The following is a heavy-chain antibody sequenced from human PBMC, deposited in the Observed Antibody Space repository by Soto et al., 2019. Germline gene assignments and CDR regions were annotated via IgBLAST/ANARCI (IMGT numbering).Heavy chain of an antibody. CDR2: VYYTGST. D-gene: IGHD6-19*01. CDR1: GASISRYAYY. CDR3: ARRVAGHAGGY. Sequence: SETLSLTRTVSGASISRYAYYWDWIRQPPGRRLEWIGTVYYTGSTYYNPSLKSRVTISADTSKNQCTLNQSSVTAADWAVYYCARRVAGHAGGYWGQGTLVTVSS. V-gene: IGHV4-39*01. J-gene: IGHJ4*02.